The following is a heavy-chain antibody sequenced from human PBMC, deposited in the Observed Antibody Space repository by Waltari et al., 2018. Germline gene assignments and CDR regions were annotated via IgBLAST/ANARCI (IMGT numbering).Heavy chain of an antibody. CDR1: GGSFSGYY. CDR2: INHSGST. V-gene: IGHV4-34*01. Sequence: QVQLQQWGAGLLKPSETLSLTCAAYGGSFSGYYWSWIRRPPGKGLEWIGEINHSGSTNYNPSLKSRVTISVDTSKNQFSLKLSSVTAADTAVYYCARGHGNSSGYSPPGYWGQGTLVTVSS. D-gene: IGHD3-22*01. J-gene: IGHJ4*02. CDR3: ARGHGNSSGYSPPGY.